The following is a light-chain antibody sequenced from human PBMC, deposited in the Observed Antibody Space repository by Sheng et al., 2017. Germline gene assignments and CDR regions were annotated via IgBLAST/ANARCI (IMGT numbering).Light chain of an antibody. CDR2: ETS. Sequence: EIVLTQSPATLSLSPGQRATLSCRASQGVGSYLAWYQQKPGQAPRLLIYETSKRATGIPARFSGSGSGTDFTLIINRLEPEDFGVYYCLHRSNWPPPLTFGGGTKVEIK. J-gene: IGKJ4*01. CDR3: LHRSNWPPPLT. CDR1: QGVGSY. V-gene: IGKV3-11*01.